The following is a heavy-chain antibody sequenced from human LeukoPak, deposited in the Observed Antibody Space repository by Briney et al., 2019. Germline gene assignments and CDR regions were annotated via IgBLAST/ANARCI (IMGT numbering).Heavy chain of an antibody. J-gene: IGHJ4*02. CDR1: GFTLSSYW. CDR3: ARYITTVVTFDY. D-gene: IGHD4-23*01. Sequence: PGGSLRLFCAASGFTLSSYWMSWVREAPGKGLEGVANIKQDGSEKYYVDSVKGRFTISRDNAKNSLYLQMNSLRAEDTAVYYCARYITTVVTFDYWGQGTLVTVSS. V-gene: IGHV3-7*01. CDR2: IKQDGSEK.